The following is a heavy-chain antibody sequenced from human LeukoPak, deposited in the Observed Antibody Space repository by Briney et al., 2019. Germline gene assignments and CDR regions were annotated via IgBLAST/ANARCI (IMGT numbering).Heavy chain of an antibody. Sequence: SGGSLRLSCAASGFTVSSNYMSWVRQAPGKGLEWVSVIYSGGSTYYADSVKGRFTISRDSSKNTLYLQMNSLRAEDTAVYYCARDRGRYTDYWGQGTLVTVSS. CDR1: GFTVSSNY. D-gene: IGHD1-26*01. V-gene: IGHV3-53*01. CDR3: ARDRGRYTDY. J-gene: IGHJ4*02. CDR2: IYSGGST.